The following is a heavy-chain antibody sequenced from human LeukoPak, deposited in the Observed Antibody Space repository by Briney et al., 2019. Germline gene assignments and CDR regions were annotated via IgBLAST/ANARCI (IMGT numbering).Heavy chain of an antibody. CDR2: INLNSGGT. Sequence: ASVKVSCKASGYTFINYAMHWVRQAPGQGLEWMGWINLNSGGTNYAQKFQGWVTMTRDTSISTAYMELSRLRSDDTAVYYCARAIYSSSWYPRDNWFDPWGQGTLVTVSS. D-gene: IGHD6-13*01. CDR1: GYTFINYA. J-gene: IGHJ5*02. V-gene: IGHV1-2*04. CDR3: ARAIYSSSWYPRDNWFDP.